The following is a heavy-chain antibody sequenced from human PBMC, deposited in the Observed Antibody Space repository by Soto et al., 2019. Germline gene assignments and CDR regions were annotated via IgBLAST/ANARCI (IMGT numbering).Heavy chain of an antibody. CDR3: ARDCPFYSSGPHGMDV. V-gene: IGHV4-38-2*02. Sequence: PSETLSLTCAVSGYSISSGYYWGWIRQPPGKGLEWIGSIYHSGGTYYNPSLKSRVTISVDTSKNQFSLKLSSVTAADTAVYYCARDCPFYSSGPHGMDVWGQGTTVTVSS. CDR1: GYSISSGYY. J-gene: IGHJ6*02. CDR2: IYHSGGT. D-gene: IGHD6-19*01.